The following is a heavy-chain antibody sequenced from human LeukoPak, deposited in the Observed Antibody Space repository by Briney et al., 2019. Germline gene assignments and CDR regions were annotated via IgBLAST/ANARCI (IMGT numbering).Heavy chain of an antibody. CDR3: ARGSIAAAGGYFDY. V-gene: IGHV4-34*01. J-gene: IGHJ4*02. D-gene: IGHD6-13*01. CDR2: IEHTGST. Sequence: SETLSLTCAVYGGSFSCYYWSWIPQPPGKELEWIWEIEHTGSTNYNPSLKSRVTISVDTSKKQFSLKLSSVTAADTAMYYCARGSIAAAGGYFDYWGQGTLVTVSS. CDR1: GGSFSCYY.